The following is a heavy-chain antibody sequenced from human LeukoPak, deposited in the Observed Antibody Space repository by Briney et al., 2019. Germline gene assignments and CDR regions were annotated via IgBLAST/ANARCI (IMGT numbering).Heavy chain of an antibody. J-gene: IGHJ4*02. D-gene: IGHD5-12*01. Sequence: SETLSLTCNVSGGSMSNIYYWGWIRPPPGKVLEWIGNIFYSGITYYNPSLRSRVTIAIDTSKSQFSLKLTSVTAADTAVYYCAREGSSGYDLLDYWGQGTLVTVSS. CDR2: IFYSGIT. V-gene: IGHV4-39*02. CDR3: AREGSSGYDLLDY. CDR1: GGSMSNIYY.